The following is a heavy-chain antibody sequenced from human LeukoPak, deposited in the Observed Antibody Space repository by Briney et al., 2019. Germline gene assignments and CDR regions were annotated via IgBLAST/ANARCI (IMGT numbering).Heavy chain of an antibody. CDR3: ARGRWSHWYVIESAFDI. CDR2: IYYSGST. Sequence: SETLSLTCTVSGGSISSGDYYWSWIRQPPGKGLEWIGYIYYSGSTYYNPSLKSRVTISVDTSKNQFSLKLSSVTAADTAVYYCARGRWSHWYVIESAFDIWGQGTMVTVSS. V-gene: IGHV4-30-4*01. CDR1: GGSISSGDYY. J-gene: IGHJ3*02. D-gene: IGHD1-26*01.